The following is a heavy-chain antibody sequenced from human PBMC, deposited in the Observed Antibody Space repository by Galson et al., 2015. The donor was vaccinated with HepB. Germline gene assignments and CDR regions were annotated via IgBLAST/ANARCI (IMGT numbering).Heavy chain of an antibody. D-gene: IGHD3-10*01. Sequence: GYTFTGYYMHWVRQAPGQGLEWMGRINPNSGGTNYAQKFQGRVTMTRDTSISTAYMELSRLRSDDTVVYYCARESIYGSGSYYNDDYYYGMDVWGQGTTVTVSS. J-gene: IGHJ6*02. CDR2: INPNSGGT. CDR1: GYTFTGYY. V-gene: IGHV1-2*05. CDR3: ARESIYGSGSYYNDDYYYGMDV.